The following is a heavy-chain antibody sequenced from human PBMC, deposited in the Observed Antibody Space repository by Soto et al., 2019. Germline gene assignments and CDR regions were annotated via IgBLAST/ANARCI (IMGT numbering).Heavy chain of an antibody. V-gene: IGHV1-18*01. J-gene: IGHJ4*02. CDR3: ARGVGASYYFDY. Sequence: GXSVKVSFNASGYTFTSYGISLVRQAPGQGLEWMGWISAYNGNTNYAQMLQGRVTMTTDTSTSTAYMELRRLRSDDTAVYYCARGVGASYYFDYWGQGTLVTVS. CDR2: ISAYNGNT. D-gene: IGHD1-26*01. CDR1: GYTFTSYG.